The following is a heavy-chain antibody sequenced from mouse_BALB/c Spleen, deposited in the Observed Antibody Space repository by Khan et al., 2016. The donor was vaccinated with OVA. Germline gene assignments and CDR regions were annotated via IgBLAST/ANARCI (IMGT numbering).Heavy chain of an antibody. D-gene: IGHD1-1*01. Sequence: DLVKPGASVKLSCKASGYTFTSYWINWIKQRTGQGLEWIGRIAPGSGSTSYNEMFKNKAILTVDTFSSTAYIQFSSLSSEASAVFFCARSNYKGSGLYAIDYWGQGTSVTVSS. CDR3: ARSNYKGSGLYAIDY. J-gene: IGHJ4*01. V-gene: IGHV1S41*01. CDR2: IAPGSGST. CDR1: GYTFTSYW.